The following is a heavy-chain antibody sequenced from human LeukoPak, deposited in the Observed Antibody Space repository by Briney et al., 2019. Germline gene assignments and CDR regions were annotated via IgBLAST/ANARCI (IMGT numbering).Heavy chain of an antibody. D-gene: IGHD3-22*01. CDR3: ARDLSYYYDSSGYLAFDI. CDR1: GGSFSGYY. V-gene: IGHV4-59*01. J-gene: IGHJ3*02. Sequence: PSETLSLTCAVYGGSFSGYYWSWIRQPPGKGLEWIGYIYYSGSTNYNPSLKSRVTISVDTSKNQFSLKLSSVTAADTAVYYCARDLSYYYDSSGYLAFDIWGQGTMVTVSS. CDR2: IYYSGST.